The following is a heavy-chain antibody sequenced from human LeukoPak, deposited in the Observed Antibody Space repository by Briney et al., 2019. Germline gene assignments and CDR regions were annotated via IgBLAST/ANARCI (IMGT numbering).Heavy chain of an antibody. Sequence: SETLSLTCTVSGGSTSSYYWSWIRQPPGKGLEWIGYIYYSGSTNYNPSLKSRVTISVDTSKNQFSLKLSSVTAADTAVYYCARGRYSGSYSLFDYWGQGTLVTVSS. V-gene: IGHV4-59*08. J-gene: IGHJ4*02. CDR3: ARGRYSGSYSLFDY. CDR1: GGSTSSYY. CDR2: IYYSGST. D-gene: IGHD1-26*01.